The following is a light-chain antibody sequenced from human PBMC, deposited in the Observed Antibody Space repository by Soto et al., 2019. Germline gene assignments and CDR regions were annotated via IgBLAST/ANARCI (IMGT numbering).Light chain of an antibody. CDR3: QKSGS. J-gene: IGKJ2*01. Sequence: EIVLTQSPVTLSVSPGERATLSCRDSQSVGNLLAWYQQRPGQAPRLLMYDVVNRATGIPARFSGSGSGTDFTLTISRLETEDSAVYYCQKSGSFGQGTQLEIK. V-gene: IGKV3-11*01. CDR2: DVV. CDR1: QSVGNL.